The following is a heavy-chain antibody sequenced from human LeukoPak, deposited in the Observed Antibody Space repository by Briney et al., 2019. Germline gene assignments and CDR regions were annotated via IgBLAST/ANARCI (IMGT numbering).Heavy chain of an antibody. CDR2: INWNGGST. CDR3: ARAGQGRAGY. Sequence: QSGGSLRLSCAASGFTLDDYGMSWVRQAPGKGLEWVSGINWNGGSTGYADSVKGRFTISRDNAKNSLYLQMNSLRAEDTAVYYCARAGQGRAGYWGQGTLVTVSS. CDR1: GFTLDDYG. J-gene: IGHJ4*02. D-gene: IGHD6-25*01. V-gene: IGHV3-20*04.